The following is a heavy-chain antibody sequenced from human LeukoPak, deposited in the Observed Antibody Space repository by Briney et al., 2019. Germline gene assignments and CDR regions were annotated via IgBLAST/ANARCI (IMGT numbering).Heavy chain of an antibody. D-gene: IGHD2-15*01. CDR3: ARDRGYCSGGSCYSSFDY. Sequence: ASVKVSCKASGYTFTGYYMHWVRQAPGQGLEWMGWINPNSGGTNYAQKFQGRVTMPRDTSISTAYMELSRLRSDDTAVYYCARDRGYCSGGSCYSSFDYWGQGTLVTVSS. J-gene: IGHJ4*02. CDR1: GYTFTGYY. V-gene: IGHV1-2*02. CDR2: INPNSGGT.